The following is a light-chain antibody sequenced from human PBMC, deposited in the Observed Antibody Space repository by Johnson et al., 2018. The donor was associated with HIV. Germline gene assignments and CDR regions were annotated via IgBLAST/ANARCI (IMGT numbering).Light chain of an antibody. J-gene: IGLJ1*01. CDR1: SSNIGNNY. CDR3: GTWDSSLSAYV. V-gene: IGLV1-51*01. Sequence: QSVLTQPPSVSAAPGQRVSISCSGSSSNIGNNYVSWYQQVPGTAPKLLIYDNNKRPSGIPDRFSGSKSGTSATLGITGLQTGDEADYYCGTWDSSLSAYVFETRTKVTVL. CDR2: DNN.